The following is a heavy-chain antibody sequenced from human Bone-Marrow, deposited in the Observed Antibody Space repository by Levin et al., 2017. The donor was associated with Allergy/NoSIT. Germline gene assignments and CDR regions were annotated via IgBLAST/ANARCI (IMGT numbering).Heavy chain of an antibody. V-gene: IGHV1-2*02. J-gene: IGHJ4*02. CDR3: GRRYCSGGSCYPVY. CDR2: INTNSGGT. Sequence: GGSLRLSCKASGYTFTDYYIQWVRQAPGQGPEWMGWINTNSGGTYYGQKFQDRVAMTRDTSISTAYMELSRLTSDDTAVFYCGRRYCSGGSCYPVYWGQGTLVTVSS. CDR1: GYTFTDYY. D-gene: IGHD2-15*01.